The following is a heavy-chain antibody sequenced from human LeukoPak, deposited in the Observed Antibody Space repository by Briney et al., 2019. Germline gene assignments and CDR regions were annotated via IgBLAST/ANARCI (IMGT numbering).Heavy chain of an antibody. CDR2: IYSGGST. V-gene: IGHV3-53*01. J-gene: IGHJ2*01. Sequence: GGSLRLSCAASGFSVSSNYMSWVRQAPGKGLEWVSVIYSGGSTYYADSVKGRFTISRDSSKNTLYPQMNSLRAEDTAVYYCARDYDSSGYHYWYFDLWDRGTLVTVSS. CDR3: ARDYDSSGYHYWYFDL. CDR1: GFSVSSNY. D-gene: IGHD3-22*01.